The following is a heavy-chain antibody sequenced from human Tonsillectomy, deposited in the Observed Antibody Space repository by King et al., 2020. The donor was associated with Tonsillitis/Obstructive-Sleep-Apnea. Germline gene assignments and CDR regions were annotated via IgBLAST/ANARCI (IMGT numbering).Heavy chain of an antibody. CDR1: GFTFSSYA. D-gene: IGHD2-15*01. Sequence: VQLVDSGVGLVQPGGSLRLSCAASGFTFSSYAMSWFRQAPGKGLEWVSASSGLGGSTDYADSVKGRFTNSRDNSKNTLYMQMNSLRAEDTALYYCAKAVHCSGGSCYSRWFDPWGQGTLVTVSS. J-gene: IGHJ5*02. V-gene: IGHV3-23*04. CDR2: SSGLGGST. CDR3: AKAVHCSGGSCYSRWFDP.